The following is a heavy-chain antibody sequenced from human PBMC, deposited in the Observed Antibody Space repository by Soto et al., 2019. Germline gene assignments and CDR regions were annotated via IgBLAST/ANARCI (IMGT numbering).Heavy chain of an antibody. D-gene: IGHD2-2*01. CDR3: ARASWNAFDI. Sequence: SVTLSLTRTVSGGYLSSGDYYWSWSRQPPGKRLEWIRYIYYSSSTYYNPSLKSRVTISVDTSKNPCSLKLSSVTAADTAVYYWARASWNAFDIWGRVTRITVAS. J-gene: IGHJ3*02. CDR1: GGYLSSGDYY. CDR2: IYYSSST. V-gene: IGHV4-30-4*01.